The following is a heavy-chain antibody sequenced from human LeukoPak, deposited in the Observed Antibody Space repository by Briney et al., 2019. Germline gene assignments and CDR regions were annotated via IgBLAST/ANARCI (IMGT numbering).Heavy chain of an antibody. CDR2: IYYSGST. J-gene: IGHJ5*02. D-gene: IGHD2-15*01. Sequence: PSETLSLTCTVSGGSISSYYWSWIRQPPGKGLEWIGYIYYSGSTNYNPSLKSRVTISVDTSKNQFSLKLSSVTAADTAVYYCARTRRVVAYNWFDPWGQGTLVTVSS. CDR1: GGSISSYY. CDR3: ARTRRVVAYNWFDP. V-gene: IGHV4-59*08.